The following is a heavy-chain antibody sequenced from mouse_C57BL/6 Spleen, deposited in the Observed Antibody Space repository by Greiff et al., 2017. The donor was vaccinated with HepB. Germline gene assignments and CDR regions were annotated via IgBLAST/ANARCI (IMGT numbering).Heavy chain of an antibody. J-gene: IGHJ3*01. CDR3: ARKGDGNYPFAY. CDR2: IRRGGRT. Sequence: QVQLPQSSTGLMQPSQSLSINCPGSGFFITSHGVHWVRPSPGKGLEWLGVIRRGGRTDYNAAFISRLSISKDNSKSQVFFKMNMLQADDTAIYYCARKGDGNYPFAYWGQGTLVTVSA. V-gene: IGHV2-2*01. CDR1: GFFITSHG. D-gene: IGHD2-1*01.